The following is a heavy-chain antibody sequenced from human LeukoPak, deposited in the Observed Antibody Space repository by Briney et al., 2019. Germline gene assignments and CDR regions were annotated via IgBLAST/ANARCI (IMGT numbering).Heavy chain of an antibody. CDR3: ARVAGGAVAGDY. J-gene: IGHJ4*02. CDR1: GYTFTSYD. V-gene: IGHV1-8*03. Sequence: ASVKVSCKASGYTFTSYDINWVRQATGQGLEWMGWMNPNSGNTGYAQKFQGRVTITRNTSISTAYTELSSLRSEDTAVYYCARVAGGAVAGDYWGQGTLVTVSS. CDR2: MNPNSGNT. D-gene: IGHD6-19*01.